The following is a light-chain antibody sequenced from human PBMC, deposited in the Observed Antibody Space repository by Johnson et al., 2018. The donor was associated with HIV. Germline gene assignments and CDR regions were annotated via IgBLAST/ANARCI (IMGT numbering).Light chain of an antibody. J-gene: IGLJ1*01. CDR2: ENN. Sequence: QSVLTQPPSVSAAPGQKVTISCSGSSSNIGNNYVSWYQQLPGTAPKLLIYENNKRPSGIPDRFSGSKSGTSATLGITGLQTGDEPVYYCGTWESRLSAGVFGTGAKVTGL. CDR3: GTWESRLSAGV. V-gene: IGLV1-51*02. CDR1: SSNIGNNY.